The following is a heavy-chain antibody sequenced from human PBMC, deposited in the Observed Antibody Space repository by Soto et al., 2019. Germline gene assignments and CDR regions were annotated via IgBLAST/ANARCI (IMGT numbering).Heavy chain of an antibody. CDR1: GGSFSGYY. V-gene: IGHV4-59*01. CDR3: AAGEASSRNLAPYYLDF. CDR2: IHYSGTT. D-gene: IGHD6-13*01. Sequence: SETLSLTCAVYGGSFSGYYWSWIRQPPGKGLEWIGYIHYSGTTSFFPSYNPSLRSRVTISEDTSKNQFSLKLLSVTTADTAVYFCAAGEASSRNLAPYYLDFWGQGTLVTVSS. J-gene: IGHJ4*02.